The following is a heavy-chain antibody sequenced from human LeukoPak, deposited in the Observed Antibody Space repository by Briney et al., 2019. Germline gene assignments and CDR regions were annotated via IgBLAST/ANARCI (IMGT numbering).Heavy chain of an antibody. J-gene: IGHJ6*02. V-gene: IGHV3-30*04. CDR3: ARDRYGMDV. CDR1: GSTFSSYA. Sequence: GGSLRLSCAASGSTFSSYAMHWVRQAPGKGLEWVAVISYDGRNKDYADSVKGRFTISRDNSKNTLYLQMNSLRAEDTAVYYCARDRYGMDVWGQGTTVTVSS. CDR2: ISYDGRNK.